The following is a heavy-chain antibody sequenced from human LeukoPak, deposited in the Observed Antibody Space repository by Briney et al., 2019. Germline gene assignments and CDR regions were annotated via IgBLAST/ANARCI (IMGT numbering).Heavy chain of an antibody. D-gene: IGHD6-25*01. CDR1: GFTFSGYS. CDR2: ISSRSTTI. J-gene: IGHJ4*02. CDR3: ARRPHTAAGGDY. V-gene: IGHV3-48*02. Sequence: PGGSLRLSRAASGFTFSGYSMNWVRQAPGKGLGWVSYISSRSTTISYADSVKGRFTISRGNAENSLYLQMNSLRDEDTAVYYCARRPHTAAGGDYWGQGTLVTVSS.